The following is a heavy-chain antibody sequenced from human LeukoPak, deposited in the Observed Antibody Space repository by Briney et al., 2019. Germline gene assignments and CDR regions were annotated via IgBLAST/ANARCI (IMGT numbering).Heavy chain of an antibody. Sequence: SETLSLTCTVSGGSISSYYWSWIRQPPGKGLEWIGYIYYSGSTNYNPSLKSRVTISVGTSKNQFSLKLSSVTAADTAVYYCARVAGMATAALFDYWGQGTLVTVSS. J-gene: IGHJ4*02. D-gene: IGHD5-24*01. V-gene: IGHV4-59*01. CDR3: ARVAGMATAALFDY. CDR2: IYYSGST. CDR1: GGSISSYY.